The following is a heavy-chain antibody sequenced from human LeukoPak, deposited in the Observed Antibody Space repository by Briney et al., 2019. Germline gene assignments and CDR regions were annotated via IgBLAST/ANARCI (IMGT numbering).Heavy chain of an antibody. D-gene: IGHD4-17*01. CDR1: GGSVSSGSYY. Sequence: KPSETLSLTCTVSGGSVSSGSYYWSCIRQPPGKGLEWIGNIYYTGSTNYNPSLKSRVTISVDTSKNQFSLKLSSVTAADTAVYYCARGPPDGDYFDYWGQGTLVTVSS. J-gene: IGHJ4*02. CDR2: IYYTGST. V-gene: IGHV4-61*01. CDR3: ARGPPDGDYFDY.